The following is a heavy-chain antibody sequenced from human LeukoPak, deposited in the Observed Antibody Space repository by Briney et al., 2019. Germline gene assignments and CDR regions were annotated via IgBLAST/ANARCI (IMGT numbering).Heavy chain of an antibody. J-gene: IGHJ5*02. CDR2: IHYSGST. CDR1: RSPISSSGYY. D-gene: IGHD1-26*01. V-gene: IGHV4-39*01. CDR3: ARHEYSGSYYGLSWFDP. Sequence: SAETLSHTSTVSRSPISSSGYYWGCMRHPPGKRPEWIASIHYSGSTYYNPSLKSRVTISVDTSKNQLSLKLSSLTAAATAVYYCARHEYSGSYYGLSWFDPWGQGTLVTVSS.